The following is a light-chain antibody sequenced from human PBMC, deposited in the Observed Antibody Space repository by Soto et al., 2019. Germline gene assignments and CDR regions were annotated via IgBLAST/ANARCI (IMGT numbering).Light chain of an antibody. J-gene: IGLJ1*01. Sequence: QSVLTQPPSASGSPGQSVTISCTGTSSDVGGYNYVSWYQQHPGKAPKLMIYEVSKRPSGVPDRFSGSKSGTSASLAICGLRSEDEADYYCAAWDDSLSASYVFGTGTKVTVL. V-gene: IGLV2-8*01. CDR2: EVS. CDR3: AAWDDSLSASYV. CDR1: SSDVGGYNY.